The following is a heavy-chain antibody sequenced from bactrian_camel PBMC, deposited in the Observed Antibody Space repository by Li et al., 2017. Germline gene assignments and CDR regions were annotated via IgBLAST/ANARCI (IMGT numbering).Heavy chain of an antibody. CDR3: AARAGGDSSFNWLWYAY. CDR2: IGGNAGT. V-gene: IGHV3S55*01. CDR1: DTVYTRARYC. Sequence: VQLVESGGGSVQAGGSLKLSCTAPDTVYTRARYCLGWFRQVPGKEREEVARIGGNAGTRYSDSVKGRFTISKDNAKNTLYLQMDSLKPEDTAMYYCAARAGGDSSFNWLWYAYWGQGTQVTVS. J-gene: IGHJ4*01. D-gene: IGHD1*01.